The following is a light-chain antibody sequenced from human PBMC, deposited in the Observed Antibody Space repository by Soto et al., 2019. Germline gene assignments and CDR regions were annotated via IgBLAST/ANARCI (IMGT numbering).Light chain of an antibody. CDR3: QSYDSSLSGWV. CDR2: GNI. CDR1: SSNIGAGYD. V-gene: IGLV1-40*01. J-gene: IGLJ3*02. Sequence: QSVLTQPPSVSGAPGQRVTISCTESSSNIGAGYDVHWYQQLPGTAPKLLISGNINRPSGVPDRFSGSKARTSASLAITGLQAEDDADYYCQSYDSSLSGWVFGGGTKLTVL.